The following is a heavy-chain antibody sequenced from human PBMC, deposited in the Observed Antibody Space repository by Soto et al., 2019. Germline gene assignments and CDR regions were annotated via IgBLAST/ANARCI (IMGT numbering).Heavy chain of an antibody. CDR3: ARVEGGSGTWALYYYGMDV. CDR1: GYTFTSYG. Sequence: QVQLVQSGAEVKKPGASVKVSCKASGYTFTSYGISWVRQAPGQGLEWMGWISAYNGNTNYAQKLQGRVTMTTDTYTSTAYMELRSLRSDDTAVYYCARVEGGSGTWALYYYGMDVWGQGTTVTVSS. D-gene: IGHD1-26*01. J-gene: IGHJ6*02. CDR2: ISAYNGNT. V-gene: IGHV1-18*01.